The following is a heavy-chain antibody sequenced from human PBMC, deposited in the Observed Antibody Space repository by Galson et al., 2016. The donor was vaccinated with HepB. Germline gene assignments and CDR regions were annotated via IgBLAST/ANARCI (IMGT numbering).Heavy chain of an antibody. D-gene: IGHD6-19*01. V-gene: IGHV3-7*01. CDR2: IKPDGSEK. CDR3: ASGYTSGV. Sequence: SLRLSCAASGFTFSTYWMNWVRQAPGKGLEWVANIKPDGSEKYYVDSVKGRFTISRDNGKNTLWLQMSGLRVDDTSMYYCASGYTSGVWGQGTMVTVSS. CDR1: GFTFSTYW. J-gene: IGHJ3*01.